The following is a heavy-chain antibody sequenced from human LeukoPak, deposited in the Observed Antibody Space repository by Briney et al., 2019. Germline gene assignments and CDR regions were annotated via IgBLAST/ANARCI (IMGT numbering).Heavy chain of an antibody. D-gene: IGHD2-2*01. V-gene: IGHV4-30-2*01. Sequence: SQTLSLTCAVSGGSISSGGYSWSWIRQPPGKGLEWIGYIYHSGSTYYNPSLKSRVTISVDRSKNQFSLKLSSVTAADTAVYYCAKDTAYQLLGYFDYWGQGTLVTVSS. J-gene: IGHJ4*02. CDR2: IYHSGST. CDR1: GGSISSGGYS. CDR3: AKDTAYQLLGYFDY.